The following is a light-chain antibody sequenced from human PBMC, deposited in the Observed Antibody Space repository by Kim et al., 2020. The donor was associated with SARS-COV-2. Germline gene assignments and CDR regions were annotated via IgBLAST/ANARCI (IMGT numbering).Light chain of an antibody. J-gene: IGKJ1*01. CDR2: GAS. CDR1: QSISTY. Sequence: SVGDRVTITCRASQSISTYLNWYQQKPGKAPKLLIYGASSFQSGVPSRFSGSGSGTDFTLTISSLQPEDFATYHCQQSYSTPPWTFGQGTKVDIK. V-gene: IGKV1-39*01. CDR3: QQSYSTPPWT.